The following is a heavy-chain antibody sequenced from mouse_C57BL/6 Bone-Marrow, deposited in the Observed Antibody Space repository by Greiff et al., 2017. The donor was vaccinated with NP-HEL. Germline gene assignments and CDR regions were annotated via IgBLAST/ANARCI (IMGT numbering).Heavy chain of an antibody. J-gene: IGHJ1*03. CDR1: GYAFTNYL. Sequence: QVHVKQSGAELVRPGTSVKVSCKASGYAFTNYLIEWVKQRPGQGLEWIGVINPGSGGTNYNEKFKGKATLTADKSSSTAYMQLSSLTSEDSAVYFCARSTVVADWYFDVWGTGTTVTVSS. V-gene: IGHV1-54*01. CDR2: INPGSGGT. D-gene: IGHD1-1*01. CDR3: ARSTVVADWYFDV.